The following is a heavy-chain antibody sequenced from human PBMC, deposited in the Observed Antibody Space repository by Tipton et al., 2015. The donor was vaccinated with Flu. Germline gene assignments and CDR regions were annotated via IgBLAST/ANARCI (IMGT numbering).Heavy chain of an antibody. CDR2: IIPIFGTA. V-gene: IGHV1-69*01. Sequence: QLVQSGAEVKKPGSSVKVSCKASGDTFSSYAISWVRQAPGQGLEWMGGIIPIFGTANYAQKFQGRVTITADESTSTAYMELSSLRSEDTAVYYCARNRRNEYSDFWSGSGRYYYYGMDVWGQGTTVTVSS. D-gene: IGHD3-3*01. CDR3: ARNRRNEYSDFWSGSGRYYYYGMDV. CDR1: GDTFSSYA. J-gene: IGHJ6*02.